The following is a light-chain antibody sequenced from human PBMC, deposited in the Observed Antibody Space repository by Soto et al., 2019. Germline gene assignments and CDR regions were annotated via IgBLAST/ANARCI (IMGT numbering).Light chain of an antibody. V-gene: IGKV1-33*01. CDR1: QDVSTY. Sequence: DIPMTQSPSSLSTSLGDRVTITCRASQDVSTYLSWFQQKPGRAPELLIYDASSLKTGVPSRFSGSGSGTDFTFTISLLQPEDIATYFCQQYNTVHVTFGQGTRLDIK. J-gene: IGKJ2*01. CDR2: DAS. CDR3: QQYNTVHVT.